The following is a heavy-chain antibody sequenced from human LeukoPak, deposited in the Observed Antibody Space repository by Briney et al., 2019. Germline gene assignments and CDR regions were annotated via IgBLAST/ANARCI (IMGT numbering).Heavy chain of an antibody. CDR3: AGHVGITSASDY. CDR1: GYTFTIHW. V-gene: IGHV5-10-1*01. D-gene: IGHD3-10*01. Sequence: LGESLKISCQVSGYTFTIHWISWVRQIPGKGLEWMGKIDPSDSYTKYSPSFQGHVTISTDKSLTTAYLQWSSLKASDTAMYYCAGHVGITSASDYWGQGTLVTVSS. J-gene: IGHJ4*02. CDR2: IDPSDSYT.